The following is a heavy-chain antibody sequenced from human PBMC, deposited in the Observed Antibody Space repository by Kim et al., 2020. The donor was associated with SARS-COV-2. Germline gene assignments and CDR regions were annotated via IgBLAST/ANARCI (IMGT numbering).Heavy chain of an antibody. D-gene: IGHD1-26*01. Sequence: GGSLRLSCAASGFTFNNYWMSWVRQAPGEGLECVANINQDGSAKYYVGSVKGRFTVSRDNAENSPYLQMSGLRAEDTAVYYCARDLSGSKDAFDIWGQGTMVTVSS. CDR1: GFTFNNYW. CDR2: INQDGSAK. V-gene: IGHV3-7*03. J-gene: IGHJ3*02. CDR3: ARDLSGSKDAFDI.